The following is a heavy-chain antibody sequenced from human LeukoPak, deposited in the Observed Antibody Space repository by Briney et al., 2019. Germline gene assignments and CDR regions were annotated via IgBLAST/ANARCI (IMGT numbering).Heavy chain of an antibody. Sequence: ASVKVSCKASGYTFTGYYMHWVRQAPGQGLEWMGWINPNSGGTNYARKFQGRVTMTRDTSISTAYMELSRLRSDDTAVYYCARAEYCSGGSCYFLDYWGQGTLVTVSS. J-gene: IGHJ4*02. D-gene: IGHD2-15*01. CDR3: ARAEYCSGGSCYFLDY. CDR2: INPNSGGT. V-gene: IGHV1-2*02. CDR1: GYTFTGYY.